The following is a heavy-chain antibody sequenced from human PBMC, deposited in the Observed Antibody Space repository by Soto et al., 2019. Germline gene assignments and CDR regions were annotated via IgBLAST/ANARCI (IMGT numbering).Heavy chain of an antibody. Sequence: QVQLVQSGAEVKKPGASVKVSCKASGYTFTSYGISWVRQAPGQGLEWMGWISAYNGNTNYAQKLQGRVTMTTDTSTSTAYMELRSLRSDDTAVYYCARVPHSQYSSSTSCYLVLIGPWGQGTLVTVSS. CDR3: ARVPHSQYSSSTSCYLVLIGP. CDR2: ISAYNGNT. V-gene: IGHV1-18*01. CDR1: GYTFTSYG. J-gene: IGHJ5*02. D-gene: IGHD2-2*01.